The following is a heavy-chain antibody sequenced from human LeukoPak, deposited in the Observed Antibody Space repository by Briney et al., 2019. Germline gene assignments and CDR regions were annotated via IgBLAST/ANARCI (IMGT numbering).Heavy chain of an antibody. Sequence: GESLKISCKGSGYSFTSYWIGWVRQMPGKGLEWMGIIYPGDSDTRYSPSFQGQVTISADKSISTAYLQWSSLKASDTAMYYCARILVGSGYYVPDDYWGQGTLVTVSS. V-gene: IGHV5-51*03. D-gene: IGHD3-22*01. CDR1: GYSFTSYW. CDR3: ARILVGSGYYVPDDY. CDR2: IYPGDSDT. J-gene: IGHJ4*02.